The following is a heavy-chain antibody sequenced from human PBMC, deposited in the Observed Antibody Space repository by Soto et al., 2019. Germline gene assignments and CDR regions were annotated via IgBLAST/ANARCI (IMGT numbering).Heavy chain of an antibody. J-gene: IGHJ4*02. V-gene: IGHV3-23*01. D-gene: IGHD2-15*01. CDR3: AKGPYCSGGSCYVGEFDY. CDR1: GFTFSSYA. Sequence: TGGSLRLSCAASGFTFSSYAMSWVRQAPGKGLEWVSAISGSGGSTYYADSVKGRFTISRDNSKNTLYLQMNSLRAEDTAVYYCAKGPYCSGGSCYVGEFDYRGQGTLVTVSS. CDR2: ISGSGGST.